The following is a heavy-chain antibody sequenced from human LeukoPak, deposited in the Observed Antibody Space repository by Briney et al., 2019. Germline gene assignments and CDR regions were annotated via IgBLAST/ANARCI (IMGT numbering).Heavy chain of an antibody. CDR1: GYTFTSYY. D-gene: IGHD3-22*01. J-gene: IGHJ4*02. V-gene: IGHV1-46*01. CDR3: ARANYYDSSGYYYGVDY. Sequence: GASVKVSCKASGYTFTSYYMHWVRQAPGQGLEWMGIINPSGGSTTYAQMFQGRVTMTRDTSTRTVYMELSSLRSEDTAAYYCARANYYDSSGYYYGVDYWGQGTLVTVSS. CDR2: INPSGGST.